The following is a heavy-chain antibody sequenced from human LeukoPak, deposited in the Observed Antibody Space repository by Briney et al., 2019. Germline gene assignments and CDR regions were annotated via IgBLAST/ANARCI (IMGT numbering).Heavy chain of an antibody. J-gene: IGHJ4*02. V-gene: IGHV3-30-3*01. CDR3: ARRAGDCSSTSCYIGGYYFDY. CDR1: GFTFSSYA. Sequence: GGSLRLSCAASGFTFSSYAMHWVRQAPGKGLEWVAVISYDGSNKYYADSVKGRFTISRDNSKNTLYLQMNSLRAEDTAVYYCARRAGDCSSTSCYIGGYYFDYWGQGTLVTVSS. D-gene: IGHD2-2*02. CDR2: ISYDGSNK.